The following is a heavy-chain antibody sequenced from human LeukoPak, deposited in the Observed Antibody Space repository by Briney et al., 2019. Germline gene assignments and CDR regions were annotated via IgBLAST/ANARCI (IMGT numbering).Heavy chain of an antibody. CDR2: IKQDGSEK. Sequence: PGGPLRLSCAASGFTFSSYAMSWVRQAPGKGLEWVANIKQDGSEKYYVDSVKGRFTISRDNAKNSLYLQMNSLRAEDTAVYYCARRYCSSTSCPEDYWGQGTLVTVSS. CDR1: GFTFSSYA. J-gene: IGHJ4*02. CDR3: ARRYCSSTSCPEDY. D-gene: IGHD2-2*01. V-gene: IGHV3-7*01.